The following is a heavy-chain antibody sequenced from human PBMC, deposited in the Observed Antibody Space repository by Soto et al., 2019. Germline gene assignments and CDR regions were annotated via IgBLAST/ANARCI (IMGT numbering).Heavy chain of an antibody. J-gene: IGHJ3*02. V-gene: IGHV1-58*01. CDR3: AAAYYDILTGYPWVPDAFDI. CDR2: IVVGSGNT. CDR1: GFTFTSSA. Sequence: SVKVSCKASGFTFTSSAVQWVRQARGQRLEWIGWIVVGSGNTNYAQKFQERVTITRDMSTSTAYMELSSLRSEDTAVYYCAAAYYDILTGYPWVPDAFDICGQGPIVPV. D-gene: IGHD3-9*01.